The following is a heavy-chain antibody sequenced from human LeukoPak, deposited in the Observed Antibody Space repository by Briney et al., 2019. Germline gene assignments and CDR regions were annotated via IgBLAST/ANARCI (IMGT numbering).Heavy chain of an antibody. CDR3: ARGPYPRGGYYYYYMDV. J-gene: IGHJ6*03. CDR2: IYSGGST. D-gene: IGHD4-23*01. V-gene: IGHV3-53*05. Sequence: PGGSLRLSCAASGFTVSSNYMSWVRQAPGKGLEWVSVIYSGGSTYYADSVKGRFTISRDNSKSTLYIQMNSLRSEDTAVYYCARGPYPRGGYYYYYMDVWGKGTTVTVSS. CDR1: GFTVSSNY.